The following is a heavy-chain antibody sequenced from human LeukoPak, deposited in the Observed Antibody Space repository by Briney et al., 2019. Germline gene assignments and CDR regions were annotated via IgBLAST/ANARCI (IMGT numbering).Heavy chain of an antibody. D-gene: IGHD6-19*01. V-gene: IGHV4-59*01. Sequence: SETLSLTCPVPGGSISSYYWSWIRQPPGKGQEWIGYIYYSGSTNYNPSLKSRVTISVDTSKNQFSLKLSSVTAADRGVYYCASFYSSGWYDYWGQGTLVTVSS. CDR1: GGSISSYY. J-gene: IGHJ4*02. CDR2: IYYSGST. CDR3: ASFYSSGWYDY.